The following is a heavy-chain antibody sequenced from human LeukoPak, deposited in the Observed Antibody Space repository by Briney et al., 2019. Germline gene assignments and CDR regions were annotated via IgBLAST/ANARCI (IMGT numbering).Heavy chain of an antibody. J-gene: IGHJ4*02. CDR2: INYSGGTT. CDR3: ANRPGWRAFDY. Sequence: QPGGSPRLSCAAPGFTFSSDAMSWVRQAPGKGLEWVSTINYSGGTTYYADSVKGRFTISRDNSQNMLYLQMNSLRAEDTAVYFCANRPGWRAFDYWGQGTLVTVSS. CDR1: GFTFSSDA. V-gene: IGHV3-23*01.